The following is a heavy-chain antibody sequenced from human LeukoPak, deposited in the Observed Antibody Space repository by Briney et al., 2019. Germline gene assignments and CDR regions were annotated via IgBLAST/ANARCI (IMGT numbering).Heavy chain of an antibody. CDR3: ARDRTHYDFWAGSRWFDP. D-gene: IGHD3-3*01. V-gene: IGHV3-7*01. Sequence: GGSLRLSCAASGFTFSSYWMSWVRQAPGKGLEWVANIKQDGSEKYNVDSVKGRFTISRDNAKNSLYLQMNSLRAEDTAVYYCARDRTHYDFWAGSRWFDPWGQGTLVTVSS. J-gene: IGHJ5*02. CDR1: GFTFSSYW. CDR2: IKQDGSEK.